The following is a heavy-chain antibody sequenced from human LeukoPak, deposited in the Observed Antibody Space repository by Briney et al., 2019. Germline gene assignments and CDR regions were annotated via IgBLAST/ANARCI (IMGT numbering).Heavy chain of an antibody. CDR1: GFTFSGYW. V-gene: IGHV3-7*04. CDR2: IKQDGSEK. CDR3: ARGGRGSYL. J-gene: IGHJ4*02. D-gene: IGHD3-16*01. Sequence: GGSLRLSCAASGFTFSGYWMSWVRQAPGKGLEWVANIKQDGSEKYYVDSVKGRFTISRDNAKNSLYLQMNSLRDENTAVYYCARGGRGSYLWGQGTLVTVSS.